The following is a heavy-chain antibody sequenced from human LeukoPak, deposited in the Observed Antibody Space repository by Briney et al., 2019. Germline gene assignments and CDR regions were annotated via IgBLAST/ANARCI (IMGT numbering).Heavy chain of an antibody. CDR3: ARKYGSGSYYYMDV. Sequence: ASVKVSCKASGYTFTSYDMHWVRQATGQGLEWMGWMNPNSGNTGYAQKFQGRVTMTRDTSISTAYMELSRLRSDDTAVYYCARKYGSGSYYYMDVWGKGTTVTVSS. J-gene: IGHJ6*03. V-gene: IGHV1-2*02. CDR2: MNPNSGNT. D-gene: IGHD3-10*01. CDR1: GYTFTSYD.